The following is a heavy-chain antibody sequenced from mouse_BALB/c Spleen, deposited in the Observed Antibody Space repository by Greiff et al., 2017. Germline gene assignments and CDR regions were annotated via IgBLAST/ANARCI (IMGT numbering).Heavy chain of an antibody. CDR3: ARRGDY. Sequence: VQLVESGGDLVKPGGSLKLSCAASGFTFSSYGMSWVRQTPDKRLEWVATISSGGSYTYYPDSVKGRFTISRDNAKNTLYLQMSSLKSEDTAMYYCARRGDYWGQGTSVTVSS. CDR1: GFTFSSYG. V-gene: IGHV5-6*01. CDR2: ISSGGSYT. J-gene: IGHJ4*01.